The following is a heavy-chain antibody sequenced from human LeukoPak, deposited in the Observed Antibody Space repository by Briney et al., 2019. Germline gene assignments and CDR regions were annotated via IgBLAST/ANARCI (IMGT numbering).Heavy chain of an antibody. D-gene: IGHD3-10*01. J-gene: IGHJ4*02. Sequence: PGGSLRLSCAASGFTFSSYSMNWVRQAPGKGLEWVSSISSSSSYIYYADSVKGRFTISRDNAKNSLYLQMNSLRAEDTAVYYCARGKGMVRGVIGYWGQGTLVTVSS. V-gene: IGHV3-21*01. CDR3: ARGKGMVRGVIGY. CDR1: GFTFSSYS. CDR2: ISSSSSYI.